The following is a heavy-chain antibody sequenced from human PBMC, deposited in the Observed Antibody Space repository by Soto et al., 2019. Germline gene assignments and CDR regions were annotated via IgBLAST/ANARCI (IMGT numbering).Heavy chain of an antibody. J-gene: IGHJ4*02. CDR2: IWYDGSNK. CDR1: GFTFSSYG. D-gene: IGHD3-22*01. Sequence: QVQLVESGGGVVQPGRSLRLSCAASGFTFSSYGMHWVRQAPGKGLEWVAVIWYDGSNKYYADSVKGRFTISRDNSKNTLYLQMNSLRAEDTAVYYCARDFSRDDSTPDYLGQGTLVTVSS. V-gene: IGHV3-33*01. CDR3: ARDFSRDDSTPDY.